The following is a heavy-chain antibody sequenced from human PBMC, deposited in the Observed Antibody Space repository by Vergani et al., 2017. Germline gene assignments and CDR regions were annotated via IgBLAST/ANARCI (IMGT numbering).Heavy chain of an antibody. V-gene: IGHV1-69*13. CDR1: GYSLTELT. Sequence: QVQLVQSGSEVRKPGASVKVSCQVSGYSLTELTIHWVRQAPGKGLEWMGGIIPIFGTANYAQKFQGRVTITADESTSTAYMELSSLRSEDTAVYYCARGAPYSYGPPGYYGMDVWGQGTTVTVSS. CDR2: IIPIFGTA. J-gene: IGHJ6*02. D-gene: IGHD5-18*01. CDR3: ARGAPYSYGPPGYYGMDV.